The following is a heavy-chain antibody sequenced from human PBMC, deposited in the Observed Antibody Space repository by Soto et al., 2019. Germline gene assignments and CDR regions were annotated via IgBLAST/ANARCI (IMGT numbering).Heavy chain of an antibody. J-gene: IGHJ3*02. CDR3: TSRLTLATNTGDGFDI. V-gene: IGHV4-59*01. Sequence: VQLQESGPGLLKPSETLSLTCTVSNDSIIHYYWSWIRQPPGKGPEWIGYIYYSVRTNYNPSRKSRVTMSVAMSRNQLPPNLTSVTAADTAGYYFTSRLTLATNTGDGFDIWGKGTMVTVSS. CDR2: IYYSVRT. CDR1: NDSIIHYY. D-gene: IGHD3-9*01.